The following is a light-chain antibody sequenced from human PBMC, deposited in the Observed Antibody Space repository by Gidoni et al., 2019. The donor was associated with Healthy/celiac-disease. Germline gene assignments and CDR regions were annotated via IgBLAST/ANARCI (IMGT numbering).Light chain of an antibody. CDR1: QSVSSN. CDR2: GAS. V-gene: IGKV3-15*01. CDR3: QQYNNWPIT. J-gene: IGKJ5*01. Sequence: EIAMTQSPATLSVSPGESATLSCRASQSVSSNLARYKQKPGQAPMLLIYGASTRATGIPARFSGSGSVTEFTLTISSLQSEDFAVYYCQQYNNWPITFXQXTRLEIK.